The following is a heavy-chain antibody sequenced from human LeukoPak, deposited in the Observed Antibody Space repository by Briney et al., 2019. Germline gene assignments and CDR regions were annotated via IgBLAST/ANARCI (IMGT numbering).Heavy chain of an antibody. J-gene: IGHJ3*02. CDR3: ARVTYHYESSGYYYLQSGAFDI. V-gene: IGHV4-38-2*02. CDR2: IYHSGST. Sequence: PSETLSLTCTVSGYSISSGYYWGWIRQPPGKGLEWIGTIYHSGSTYYNPSLKSRVTISLDTSKNQLSLKLSSVTAADTAVYYCARVTYHYESSGYYYLQSGAFDIWGQGTMVTVSS. D-gene: IGHD3-22*01. CDR1: GYSISSGYY.